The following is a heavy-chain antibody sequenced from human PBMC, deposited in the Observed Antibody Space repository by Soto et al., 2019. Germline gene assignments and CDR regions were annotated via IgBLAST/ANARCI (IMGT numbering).Heavy chain of an antibody. CDR3: ARDRGSYALDY. D-gene: IGHD1-26*01. CDR1: GYTFTSYG. CDR2: ISAYNGNT. J-gene: IGHJ4*02. Sequence: QVQLVQSGAEVKKPGASMKVSCKASGYTFTSYGIGWVRQAPGQGLEWMGWISAYNGNTNYAQKLQGRVTMTTDTSTSTAHRERRSMRSDDTAGCDCARDRGSYALDYWGQGTLVTVSS. V-gene: IGHV1-18*01.